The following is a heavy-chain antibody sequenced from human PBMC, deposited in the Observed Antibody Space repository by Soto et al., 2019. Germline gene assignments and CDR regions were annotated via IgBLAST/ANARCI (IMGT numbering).Heavy chain of an antibody. CDR1: GGSISTYY. Sequence: SETLSLTCTVSGGSISTYYWSWIRQPPGKGLERIGYNYYTGITNYNPSIKSRVTISVDTSKNQLSQKLNSVTAFDTFLYYCARVRMFYDFWSGYYFDYWGQGTPVTVSS. CDR2: NYYTGIT. V-gene: IGHV4-59*01. J-gene: IGHJ4*02. D-gene: IGHD3-3*01. CDR3: ARVRMFYDFWSGYYFDY.